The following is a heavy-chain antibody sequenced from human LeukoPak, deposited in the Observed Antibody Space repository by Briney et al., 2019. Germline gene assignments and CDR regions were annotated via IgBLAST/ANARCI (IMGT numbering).Heavy chain of an antibody. J-gene: IGHJ4*02. CDR2: ISSSSSYI. CDR3: ARVGGITGTTGHFDY. V-gene: IGHV3-21*01. CDR1: GFTFSSYS. D-gene: IGHD1-7*01. Sequence: GGSLRLSCAASGFTFSSYSMNWVRQAPGKGLEWVSSISSSSSYIYYADSVKGRFTISRDNAKNSLYLQMNSLRAEDTAVYYCARVGGITGTTGHFDYWSQGTLVTVSS.